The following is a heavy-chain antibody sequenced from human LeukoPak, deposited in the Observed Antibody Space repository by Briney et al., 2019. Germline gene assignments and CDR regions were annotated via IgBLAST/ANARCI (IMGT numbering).Heavy chain of an antibody. CDR1: GYSFTSYW. CDR2: IYPGDSDT. V-gene: IGHV5-51*01. Sequence: GESLKISCXGSGYSFTSYWIGWVRKMAGKGLEWMGIIYPGDSDTRYSPSFQGQVTISADKSISTAYLQWSSLKASDTAMYYCARHERKEGITSFGVVTVYNWFDPWGQGTLVTVSS. CDR3: ARHERKEGITSFGVVTVYNWFDP. D-gene: IGHD3-3*01. J-gene: IGHJ5*02.